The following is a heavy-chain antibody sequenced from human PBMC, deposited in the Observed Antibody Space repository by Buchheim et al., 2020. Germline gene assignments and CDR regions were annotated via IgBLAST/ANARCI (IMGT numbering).Heavy chain of an antibody. CDR1: GFSFSSYA. V-gene: IGHV3-33*01. Sequence: QVQLVNSGGGVVQPGRSLRLSCGASGFSFSSYAMHRVRQAPGKGLEWVALIWYDGSNKYYVDSVKGRFTISRDNSKNMLYLQRNSLRAEDTAIYYCARGSGYYGMVADFWGQGTL. CDR3: ARGSGYYGMVADF. CDR2: IWYDGSNK. J-gene: IGHJ4*02. D-gene: IGHD2-8*01.